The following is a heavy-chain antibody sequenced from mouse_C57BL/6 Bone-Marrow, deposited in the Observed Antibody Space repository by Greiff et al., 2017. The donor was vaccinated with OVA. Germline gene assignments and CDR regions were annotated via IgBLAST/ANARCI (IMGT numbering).Heavy chain of an antibody. CDR2: SRNKANDYTT. V-gene: IGHV7-1*01. CDR1: GFTFSDFY. Sequence: EVQGVESGGGLVQSGRSLRLSCATSGFTFSDFYMEWVRQAPGKGLEWIAASRNKANDYTTEYSASVKGRIIVSRDTSQSILYLQMNALRAEDTAIYYCARDAEVYYYGSRGYAMDYWGQGTSVTVSS. D-gene: IGHD1-1*01. J-gene: IGHJ4*01. CDR3: ARDAEVYYYGSRGYAMDY.